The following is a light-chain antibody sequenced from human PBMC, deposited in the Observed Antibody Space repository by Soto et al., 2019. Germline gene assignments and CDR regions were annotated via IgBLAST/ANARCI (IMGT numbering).Light chain of an antibody. CDR2: DNN. CDR1: SSNIGNNY. J-gene: IGLJ2*01. CDR3: GTCDSSLSAGV. Sequence: QSVLTQPPSVSAAPGQKVTLSCSGSSSNIGNNYVSWYQQLPGTAPKLLIYDNNKRPSGIPDRFSGSKSGTSATLGITGLQTGDEADYYCGTCDSSLSAGVFGGGTKLTVL. V-gene: IGLV1-51*01.